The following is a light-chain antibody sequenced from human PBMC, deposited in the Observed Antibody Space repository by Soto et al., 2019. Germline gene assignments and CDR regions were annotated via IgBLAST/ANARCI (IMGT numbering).Light chain of an antibody. CDR1: QSISSD. J-gene: IGKJ1*01. CDR3: QQYNKWPLT. CDR2: GAS. Sequence: EIVMTQSPATLSVSPGERATLSCRASQSISSDLAWYQQKPGQAPRLLIYGASSRATGIPARFSGSASGTEFTLTISSLQPEDFAVYYCQQYNKWPLTFGQGTKVDIK. V-gene: IGKV3-15*01.